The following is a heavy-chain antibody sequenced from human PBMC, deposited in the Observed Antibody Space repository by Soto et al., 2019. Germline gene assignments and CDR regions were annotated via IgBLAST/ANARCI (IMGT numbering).Heavy chain of an antibody. CDR1: GYTFTSYY. J-gene: IGHJ6*03. CDR2: IIPILGIA. V-gene: IGHV1-69*02. Sequence: SVKVSCKASGYTFTSYYMHWVRQAPGQGLEWMGRIIPILGIANYAQKFQGRVTITADKSTSTAYMELGSLRSEDTAVYYCASGTTVTTGNYYYYYMDVWGKGTTVTVSS. CDR3: ASGTTVTTGNYYYYYMDV. D-gene: IGHD4-17*01.